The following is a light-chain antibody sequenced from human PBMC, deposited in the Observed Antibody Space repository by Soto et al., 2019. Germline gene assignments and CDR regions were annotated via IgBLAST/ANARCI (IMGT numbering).Light chain of an antibody. CDR2: TAS. CDR1: QGIGSS. Sequence: DIQLTQSPSLLSASVGDRVTSTCRASQGIGSSLAWYHQKAGKAPKLLIHTASTLQSGVPSRFSGSGSGTEFTLTITSLQPEDFATYYCQQRNSYPITFGQGTRLEIK. CDR3: QQRNSYPIT. V-gene: IGKV1-9*01. J-gene: IGKJ5*01.